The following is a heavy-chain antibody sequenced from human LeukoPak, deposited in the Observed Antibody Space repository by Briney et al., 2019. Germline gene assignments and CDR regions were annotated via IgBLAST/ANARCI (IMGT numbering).Heavy chain of an antibody. D-gene: IGHD1-26*01. CDR1: GFTFSSYG. CDR2: ISYDGSNK. V-gene: IGHV3-30*03. CDR3: ARDDGGSYPTTLDS. J-gene: IGHJ4*02. Sequence: GGSLRLSCAASGFTFSSYGMHWVRQAPGKGLEWVAVISYDGSNKYYADSVKGRFTISRDNSKNTLYLQMNSLRAEDTALYYCARDDGGSYPTTLDSWGQGALVTVSS.